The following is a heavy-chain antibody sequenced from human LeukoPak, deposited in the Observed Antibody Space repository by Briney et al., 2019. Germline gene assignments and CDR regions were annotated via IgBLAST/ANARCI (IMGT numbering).Heavy chain of an antibody. J-gene: IGHJ4*02. CDR1: GLFVSDSY. CDR2: IYAGGST. CDR3: AKLWGWRTHIDS. Sequence: GGSLRLSCTASGLFVSDSYMTWVRQAPGKGLEWVSIIYAGGSTYYTDSVMGRFTISSDNSNNTVYLQMNSLKIEDTAVYYCAKLWGWRTHIDSWGQGTVVTVSS. V-gene: IGHV3-66*02. D-gene: IGHD3-3*01.